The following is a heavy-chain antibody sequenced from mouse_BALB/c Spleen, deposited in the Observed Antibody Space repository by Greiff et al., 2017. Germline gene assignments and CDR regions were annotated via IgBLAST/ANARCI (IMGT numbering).Heavy chain of an antibody. J-gene: IGHJ4*01. V-gene: IGHV1S29*02. CDR1: GYTFTDYN. Sequence: EVKLVESGPELVKPGASVKISCKASGYTFTDYNMHWVKQSHGKSLEWIGYIYPYNGGTGYNQKFKSKATLTVDNSSSTAYMELRSLTSEDSAVYYCARYKYYYGSSYYYAMDYWGQGTSVTVSS. CDR3: ARYKYYYGSSYYYAMDY. CDR2: IYPYNGGT. D-gene: IGHD1-1*01.